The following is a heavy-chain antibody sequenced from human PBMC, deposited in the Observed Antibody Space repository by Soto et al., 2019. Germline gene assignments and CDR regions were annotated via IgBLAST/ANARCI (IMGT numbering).Heavy chain of an antibody. V-gene: IGHV2-5*02. J-gene: IGHJ4*02. CDR2: IYWDDDK. CDR1: GFSLSTNAMG. Sequence: QITLKESGPALVKPTQTLTLTCTFSGFSLSTNAMGVGWIRQPPGKALEWLAVIYWDDDKRYSPSLKSRLTITKDTSKNQVVLILTNMDPVDTATYYCAHTSAKPTFDCWGQGTLVTGSS. CDR3: AHTSAKPTFDC.